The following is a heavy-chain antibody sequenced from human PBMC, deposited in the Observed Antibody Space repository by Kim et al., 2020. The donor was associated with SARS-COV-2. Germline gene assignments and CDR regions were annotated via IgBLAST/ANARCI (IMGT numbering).Heavy chain of an antibody. CDR1: GGSISSSSYY. D-gene: IGHD6-25*01. Sequence: SETLSLTCTVSGGSISSSSYYWGWIRQPPGKGLEWIGSIYYSGSTYYNPSLKSRVTISVDTSKNQFSLKLSSVTAADTAVYYCARVSGHYGMDVWGQGTT. CDR3: ARVSGHYGMDV. CDR2: IYYSGST. V-gene: IGHV4-39*07. J-gene: IGHJ6*02.